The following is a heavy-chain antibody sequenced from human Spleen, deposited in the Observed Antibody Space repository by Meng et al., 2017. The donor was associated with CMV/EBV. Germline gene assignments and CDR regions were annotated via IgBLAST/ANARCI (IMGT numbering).Heavy chain of an antibody. CDR1: GFTFSDHH. J-gene: IGHJ4*02. D-gene: IGHD2-2*01. CDR2: ISSSGSTT. Sequence: GGSLRLSCETSGFTFSDHHMNWIRQAPGKGLGWVSYISSSGSTTYYADSVKGRFTISRDNAKNSLYLQMNSLRAEDTAVYYCATENCSSTTCYFDYWGQGMLVTVSS. CDR3: ATENCSSTTCYFDY. V-gene: IGHV3-11*01.